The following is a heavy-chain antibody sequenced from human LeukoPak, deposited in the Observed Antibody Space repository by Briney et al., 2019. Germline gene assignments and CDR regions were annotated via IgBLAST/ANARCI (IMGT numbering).Heavy chain of an antibody. Sequence: GGSLRLSCAGSGFNFSSFVMTWVRQAPGKGLEWVSSISASGRSTYYADSVKGRFTIYRDNSKNTLYLQVNSLRAEDTAVYHCAKKSPIFGVVIPLFDYWGQGTLVSVSS. CDR3: AKKSPIFGVVIPLFDY. CDR2: ISASGRST. V-gene: IGHV3-23*01. CDR1: GFNFSSFV. J-gene: IGHJ4*02. D-gene: IGHD3-3*01.